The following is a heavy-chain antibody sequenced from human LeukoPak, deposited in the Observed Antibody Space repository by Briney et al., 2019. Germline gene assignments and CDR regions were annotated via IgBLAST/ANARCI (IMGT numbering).Heavy chain of an antibody. Sequence: ASVKVSCKASGYTFTGYYMHWVRQAPGQGLEWMGWINPNSGGTNYAQKFQGRVTMTRDTSISTAYMEPSRLRSDDTAVYYCARNERRYYYESSPYSDYWSQGTLLT. CDR3: ARNERRYYYESSPYSDY. CDR2: INPNSGGT. V-gene: IGHV1-2*02. D-gene: IGHD3-22*01. CDR1: GYTFTGYY. J-gene: IGHJ4*02.